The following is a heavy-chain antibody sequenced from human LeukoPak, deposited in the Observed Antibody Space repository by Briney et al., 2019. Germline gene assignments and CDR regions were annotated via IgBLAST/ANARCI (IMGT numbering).Heavy chain of an antibody. Sequence: GESLKISCKASGYSFTTFWIGWVRQVPGKGLEWMGIIYPRDSDTRYSPSFEGQVTISADKSTNSVYLQWSSLRASDTAMYYCARHLTSACGCCSLDQWGQGTLVTVSS. CDR1: GYSFTTFW. V-gene: IGHV5-51*01. CDR3: ARHLTSACGCCSLDQ. D-gene: IGHD2-2*01. J-gene: IGHJ4*02. CDR2: IYPRDSDT.